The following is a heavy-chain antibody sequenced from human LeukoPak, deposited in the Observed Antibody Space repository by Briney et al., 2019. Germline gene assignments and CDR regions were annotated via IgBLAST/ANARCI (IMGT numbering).Heavy chain of an antibody. Sequence: GGSLRLSCAASGFTFSSYSMNWVRQAPGKGLEWVSYISGSSSTIYYADSVKGRFTISRDNAKNSLYLQMNSLRAEDTAVYYCARGSYVWGSYRRPNDAFDIWGQGTMVTVSS. D-gene: IGHD3-16*02. V-gene: IGHV3-48*04. J-gene: IGHJ3*02. CDR1: GFTFSSYS. CDR3: ARGSYVWGSYRRPNDAFDI. CDR2: ISGSSSTI.